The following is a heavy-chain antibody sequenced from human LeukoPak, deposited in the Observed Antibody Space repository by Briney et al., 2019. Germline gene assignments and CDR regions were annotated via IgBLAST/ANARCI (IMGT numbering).Heavy chain of an antibody. V-gene: IGHV1-2*02. J-gene: IGHJ6*03. CDR3: ARDFGWFGELPDMDV. Sequence: ASVKVSCKASGYTFTGYYMHWVRQAPGQGLEWMGWINPNSGGTNYAQKLQGRVTMTTDTSTSTAYMELRSLRSDDTAVYYCARDFGWFGELPDMDVWGKGTTVTVSS. CDR2: INPNSGGT. CDR1: GYTFTGYY. D-gene: IGHD3-10*01.